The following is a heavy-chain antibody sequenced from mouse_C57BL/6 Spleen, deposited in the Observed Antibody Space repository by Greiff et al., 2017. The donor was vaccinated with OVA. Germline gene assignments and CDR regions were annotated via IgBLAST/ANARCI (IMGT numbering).Heavy chain of an antibody. J-gene: IGHJ4*01. Sequence: EVQLVESVAELVRPGASVKLSCTASGFNIKNPYMHWVKQRPEQGLEWIGRIDPANGNTKYAPKFQGKATITADTSSNTAYLQLSSLTSEDTAIYYCARVGSSYAMDYWGQGTSVTVSS. CDR1: GFNIKNPY. V-gene: IGHV14-3*01. D-gene: IGHD1-1*01. CDR3: ARVGSSYAMDY. CDR2: IDPANGNT.